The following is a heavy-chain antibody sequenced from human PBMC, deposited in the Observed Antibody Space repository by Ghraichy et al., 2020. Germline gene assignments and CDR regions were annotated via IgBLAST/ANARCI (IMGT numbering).Heavy chain of an antibody. V-gene: IGHV3-21*01. CDR2: ISSSSSYI. CDR3: ARGGPHSSSWSDNWFDP. CDR1: GFTFSSYS. D-gene: IGHD6-13*01. J-gene: IGHJ5*02. Sequence: GGSLRLSCAASGFTFSSYSMNWVRQAPGKGKEWVSSISSSSSYIYYADSVKGRFTISRDNAKNSLYLQMNSPRAEDTAVYYCARGGPHSSSWSDNWFDPWGQGTLVTVSS.